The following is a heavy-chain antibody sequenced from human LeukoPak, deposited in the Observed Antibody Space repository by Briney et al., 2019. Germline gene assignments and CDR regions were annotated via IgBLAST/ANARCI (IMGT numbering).Heavy chain of an antibody. Sequence: PSETLSLTCTVSGGSISSSSYYWGWIRQPPGKGLEWIGSIYYSGSTYYNPSLKSRVTISVDTSKNQFSLKLSSVTAADTAVYYCAREVATVVTSDYYYMDVWGKGTTVTVSS. CDR1: GGSISSSSYY. CDR2: IYYSGST. V-gene: IGHV4-39*07. J-gene: IGHJ6*03. CDR3: AREVATVVTSDYYYMDV. D-gene: IGHD4-23*01.